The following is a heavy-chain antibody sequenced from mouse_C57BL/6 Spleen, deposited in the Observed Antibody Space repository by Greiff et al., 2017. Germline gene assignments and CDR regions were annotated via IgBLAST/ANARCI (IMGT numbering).Heavy chain of an antibody. CDR3: AREELRSATGFDD. CDR1: GYTFTSYW. Sequence: QVQLQQPGAELVKPGASVKLSCKASGYTFTSYWMQWVKQRPGQGLEWIGEIDPSDSYTNYNQKFTGKATLTVDTSSSTAYMQLSSLTSEDSAVYYCAREELRSATGFDDWGQGTTRTVSS. D-gene: IGHD1-1*01. V-gene: IGHV1-50*01. J-gene: IGHJ2*01. CDR2: IDPSDSYT.